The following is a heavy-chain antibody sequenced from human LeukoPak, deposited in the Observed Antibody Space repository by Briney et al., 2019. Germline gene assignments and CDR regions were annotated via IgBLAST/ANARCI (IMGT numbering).Heavy chain of an antibody. CDR2: IYFSGTT. J-gene: IGHJ3*02. Sequence: SETLSLTCTVSGGSISSAYYWGWIRQPPGKGLEWIGSIYFSGTTYFSPSLKSRLTMSVDTSKKQFSLKLSSVTAADTAVYYCVRERDSGWLYAFDIWGQGTMVTVSS. D-gene: IGHD6-19*01. CDR3: VRERDSGWLYAFDI. V-gene: IGHV4-38-2*02. CDR1: GGSISSAYY.